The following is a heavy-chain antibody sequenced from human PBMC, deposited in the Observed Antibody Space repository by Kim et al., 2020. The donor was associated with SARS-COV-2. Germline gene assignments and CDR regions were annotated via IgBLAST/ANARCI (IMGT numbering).Heavy chain of an antibody. CDR1: GGSISSSSYY. J-gene: IGHJ6*03. CDR3: ARRVSGYYSYYYYYMDV. CDR2: IYYSGST. Sequence: SETLSLTCTVSGGSISSSSYYWGWIRQPPGKGLEWIGSIYYSGSTYYNPSLKSRVTISVDTSKNQFSPKLSSVTAADTAVYYCARRVSGYYSYYYYYMDVWGKGTTVTVSS. V-gene: IGHV4-39*01. D-gene: IGHD3-22*01.